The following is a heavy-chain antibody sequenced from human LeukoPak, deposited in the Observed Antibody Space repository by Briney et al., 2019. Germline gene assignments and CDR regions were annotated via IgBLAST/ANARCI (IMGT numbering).Heavy chain of an antibody. CDR2: IYYSGST. J-gene: IGHJ4*03. CDR3: ARAPDDGHHPFGH. Sequence: SETLSLTCTVSGGSISSYYWSWIRQPPGKGLEWIGYIYYSGSTNYNPSLKSRVTISVDTSKNQFSLKLSSVTAADTAVYYCARAPDDGHHPFGHWGQGTLVTVSS. CDR1: GGSISSYY. V-gene: IGHV4-59*01. D-gene: IGHD1-14*01.